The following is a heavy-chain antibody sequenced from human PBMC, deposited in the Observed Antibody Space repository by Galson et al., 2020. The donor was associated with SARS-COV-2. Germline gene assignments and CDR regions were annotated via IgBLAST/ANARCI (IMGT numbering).Heavy chain of an antibody. CDR1: GYTLTELS. V-gene: IGHV1-24*01. D-gene: IGHD6-19*01. Sequence: ASVKVSCKVSGYTLTELSMHWVRQAPGKGLEWMGGFDPEDGETIYAQKFQGRVTMTEDTSTDTAYMELSSLRSEDTAVYYCATGGGEYSSGWYYLNYWGQGTLVTVSS. J-gene: IGHJ4*02. CDR2: FDPEDGET. CDR3: ATGGGEYSSGWYYLNY.